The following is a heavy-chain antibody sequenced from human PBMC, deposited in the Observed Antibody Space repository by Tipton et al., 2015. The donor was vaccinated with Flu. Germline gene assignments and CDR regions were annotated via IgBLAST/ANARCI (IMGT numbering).Heavy chain of an antibody. D-gene: IGHD2-15*01. J-gene: IGHJ4*02. CDR2: MSYDGRNE. V-gene: IGHV3-30*04. CDR1: GFTFGDYA. Sequence: SLRLSCAASGFTFGDYAMHWVRQAPGKGLEWVAVMSYDGRNEYYGDSVKGRFTISRDNSKNTLYLQMNSLTPEDTGRYYCARDRLGIRIVGATTFCDSWGLGALVTVSS. CDR3: ARDRLGIRIVGATTFCDS.